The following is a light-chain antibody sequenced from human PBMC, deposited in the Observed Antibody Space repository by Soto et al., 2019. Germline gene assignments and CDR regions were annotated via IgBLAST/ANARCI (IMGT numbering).Light chain of an antibody. CDR3: QSYDSTLSARYV. CDR1: SSNIGAGYD. CDR2: GNI. Sequence: QLVLTQPPSVSGAPGQRVTISCTGSSSNIGAGYDVHWYQQRPGTAPKLLIFGNINRPSGVPDRFSGSKSGTSASLAITGLQAEDEGDYYGQSYDSTLSARYVFGTGTKVTVL. J-gene: IGLJ1*01. V-gene: IGLV1-40*01.